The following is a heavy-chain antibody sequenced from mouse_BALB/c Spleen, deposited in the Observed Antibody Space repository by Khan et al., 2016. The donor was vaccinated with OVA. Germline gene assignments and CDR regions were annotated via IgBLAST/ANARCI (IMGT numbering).Heavy chain of an antibody. CDR2: ISYSGST. V-gene: IGHV3-2*02. CDR3: ARRYYYGHWYFDV. D-gene: IGHD1-1*01. Sequence: EVQLQESGPGLVKPSQSLSLTCTVTGYSITSDYAWNWIRQFPGNKLEWMSYISYSGSTGYNPSLKSRISITRDTSNNQFFLQLNSVTTEDTATYYCARRYYYGHWYFDVWGAGTTVTVSS. CDR1: GYSITSDYA. J-gene: IGHJ1*01.